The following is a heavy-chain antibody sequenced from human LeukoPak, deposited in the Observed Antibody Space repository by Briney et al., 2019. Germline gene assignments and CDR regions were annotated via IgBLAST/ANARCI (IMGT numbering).Heavy chain of an antibody. J-gene: IGHJ4*02. CDR2: ISYEGSNK. V-gene: IGHV3-30*18. D-gene: IGHD6-19*01. CDR3: AKDRVEGKQWLAQFDF. CDR1: GFTFSSYA. Sequence: SGGSLRLSCAASGFTFSSYAMSWVRQAPGKGLEWVAVISYEGSNKYYGDSVKGRFTISRDNSKSTLYLQMNSLRAEDAAVYYCAKDRVEGKQWLAQFDFWGQGTLVTVSS.